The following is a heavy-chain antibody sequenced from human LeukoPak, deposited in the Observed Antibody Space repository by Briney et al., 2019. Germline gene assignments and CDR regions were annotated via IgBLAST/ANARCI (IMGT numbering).Heavy chain of an antibody. Sequence: GVSLRLSCAASGVTVGTNYMTWVRQAPGKGLEWVSIIYSGGDTYYADSVKGRFTISRDSSKNTLYLRMNSLRAEDTAVYYCARDRVWGNYRHTHVFDIWGQGTMVAVSP. CDR3: ARDRVWGNYRHTHVFDI. D-gene: IGHD3-16*02. CDR2: IYSGGDT. CDR1: GVTVGTNY. J-gene: IGHJ3*02. V-gene: IGHV3-66*01.